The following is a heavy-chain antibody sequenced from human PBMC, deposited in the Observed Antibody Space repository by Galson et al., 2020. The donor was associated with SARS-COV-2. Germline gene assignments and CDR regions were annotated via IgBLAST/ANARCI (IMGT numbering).Heavy chain of an antibody. CDR1: GFTFSSYA. CDR2: ISGSGGRT. Sequence: GGSLRLSCEASGFTFSSYAMSWVRQAPGKGPEGVAAISGSGGRTYYADSVKGRFTISRDNSKNTLYLQMNRVRAEDTAVYYCTREGYTYGLYYSDYLGQGTLVTVSS. CDR3: TREGYTYGLYYSDY. J-gene: IGHJ4*02. V-gene: IGHV3-23*01. D-gene: IGHD5-18*01.